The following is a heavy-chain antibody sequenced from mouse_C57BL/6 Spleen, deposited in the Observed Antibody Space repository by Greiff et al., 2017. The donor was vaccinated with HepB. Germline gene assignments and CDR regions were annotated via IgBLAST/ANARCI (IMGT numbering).Heavy chain of an antibody. V-gene: IGHV5-4*01. Sequence: DVQLQESGGGLVKPGGSLKLSCAASGFTFSSYAMSWVRQTPEKRLEWVATISDGGSYTYYPDNVKGRFTISRDNAKNNLYLQMSHLKSEDTAMYYCAREGYGSLYFDYWGQGTTLTVSS. D-gene: IGHD1-1*01. CDR2: ISDGGSYT. CDR3: AREGYGSLYFDY. CDR1: GFTFSSYA. J-gene: IGHJ2*01.